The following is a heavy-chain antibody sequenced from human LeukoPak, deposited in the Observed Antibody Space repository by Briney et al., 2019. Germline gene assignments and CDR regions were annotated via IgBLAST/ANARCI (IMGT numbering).Heavy chain of an antibody. V-gene: IGHV4-59*11. D-gene: IGHD3-9*01. J-gene: IGHJ5*02. CDR1: GVSISSHY. CDR2: VYDSGST. CDR3: ARVRPYVYRYFGGWFDP. Sequence: SETLSLTCTVSGVSISSHYWSWIRQSPEKGLEWIGYVYDSGSTNLNPSLKSRLTISVDTSKNQFSLKLNSVTAADTAVYYCARVRPYVYRYFGGWFDPWGQGTLVTVSS.